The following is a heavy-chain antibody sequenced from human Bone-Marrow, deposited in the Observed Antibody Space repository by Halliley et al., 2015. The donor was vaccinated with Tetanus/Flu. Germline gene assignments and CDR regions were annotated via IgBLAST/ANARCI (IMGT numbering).Heavy chain of an antibody. J-gene: IGHJ5*02. CDR1: GGSLSSTGYY. Sequence: TLSLTCTASGGSLSSTGYYWGWIRQPPGKGLEWIGSMYYSGSSYYNPSLKSRVTISVDTSKNQFSLKLTSVIAADTAVYYCARLENIVVEEGWFDPWGQGTLVTVSS. CDR3: ARLENIVVEEGWFDP. CDR2: MYYSGSS. D-gene: IGHD2-2*01. V-gene: IGHV4-39*01.